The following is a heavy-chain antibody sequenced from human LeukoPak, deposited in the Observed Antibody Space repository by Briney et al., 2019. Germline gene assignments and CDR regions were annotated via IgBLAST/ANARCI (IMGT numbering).Heavy chain of an antibody. D-gene: IGHD6-13*01. V-gene: IGHV1-69*13. CDR1: GGTFSSYA. CDR2: IIPIFGTA. Sequence: ASVKVSCKASGGTFSSYAISWVRQAPGQGLEWMGGIIPIFGTANYAQKFQGRVTITADESTSTAYMELSSLRSEDTAVYYCARVPVIAGDELNWFDPWGQGTLVTVSS. J-gene: IGHJ5*02. CDR3: ARVPVIAGDELNWFDP.